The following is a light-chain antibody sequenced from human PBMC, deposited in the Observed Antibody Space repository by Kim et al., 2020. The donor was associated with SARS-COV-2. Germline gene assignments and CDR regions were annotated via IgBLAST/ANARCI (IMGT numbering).Light chain of an antibody. V-gene: IGLV3-1*01. Sequence: LSPGQTASITCSGDKLGDKYVCWYQQKPGQSPVRVIYEDSRRPSGIPERFLGSNSGNTATLTIGGTQAMDEADYYCQAWDSSTGVFGGGTQLTVL. J-gene: IGLJ3*02. CDR2: EDS. CDR3: QAWDSSTGV. CDR1: KLGDKY.